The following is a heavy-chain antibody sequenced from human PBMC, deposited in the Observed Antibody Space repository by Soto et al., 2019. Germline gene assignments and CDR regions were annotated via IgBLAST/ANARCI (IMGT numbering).Heavy chain of an antibody. V-gene: IGHV5-10-1*01. J-gene: IGHJ4*02. CDR3: ARQESMVATADY. CDR2: IDPSDSYT. CDR1: GYSFTSYW. Sequence: PGESLKISCKGSGYSFTSYWISWVRQMPGKGLEWMGRIDPSDSYTNYSPSFQGHVTISADKSISTAYLQWSSLKASDTAMYYCARQESMVATADYWGQGTLVTVSS. D-gene: IGHD5-12*01.